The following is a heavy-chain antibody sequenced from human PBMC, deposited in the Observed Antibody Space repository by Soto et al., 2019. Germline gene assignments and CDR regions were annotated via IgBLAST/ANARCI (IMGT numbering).Heavy chain of an antibody. D-gene: IGHD3-22*01. CDR3: AREKLFSSGGYWFDP. CDR1: WGYVISGSYY. CDR2: VDHSGTT. Sequence: SEMQSLTCTVCWGYVISGSYYWSCNRQPPGKGLEWIGYVDHSGTTNYNPSLKSRVTVSVDTSKNQFSLKLSFVTAADTAVYYCAREKLFSSGGYWFDPWGQGTLVTVSS. V-gene: IGHV4-61*01. J-gene: IGHJ5*02.